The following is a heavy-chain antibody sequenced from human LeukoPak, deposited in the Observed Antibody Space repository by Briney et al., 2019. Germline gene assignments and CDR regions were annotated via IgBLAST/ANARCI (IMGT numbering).Heavy chain of an antibody. J-gene: IGHJ4*02. V-gene: IGHV3-30*03. CDR3: AAGPSSNGHQLPY. Sequence: GGSLRLSCAASGFTFSSYGMHWVRQAPGKGLEWVAVISYDGSNKYYADSVKGRFTISRDNSKNTLYLQMNSLRAEDTAVYYCAAGPSSNGHQLPYWGQGTLVTVSS. D-gene: IGHD4-11*01. CDR1: GFTFSSYG. CDR2: ISYDGSNK.